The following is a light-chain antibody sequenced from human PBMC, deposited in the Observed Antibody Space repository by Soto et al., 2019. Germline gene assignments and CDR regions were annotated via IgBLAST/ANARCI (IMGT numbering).Light chain of an antibody. V-gene: IGKV3-20*01. CDR1: QSVSSSY. CDR3: QQYGSSIIT. Sequence: EIVLTQSPGILSLSPGEIATLSCRASQSVSSSYLAWYQQKPGQAPSLLIYGASSRATGIPDRFSGSGAGTDFTLTISRLELEDFAVYYCQQYGSSIITFGQGTRREIK. CDR2: GAS. J-gene: IGKJ5*01.